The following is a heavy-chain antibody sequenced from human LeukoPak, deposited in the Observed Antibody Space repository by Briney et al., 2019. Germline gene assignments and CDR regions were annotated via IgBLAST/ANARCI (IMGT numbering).Heavy chain of an antibody. CDR1: GFTFSSYT. CDR2: ITTSDGNT. D-gene: IGHD7-27*01. V-gene: IGHV3-23*01. CDR3: AKDGGLWVSAHWGDS. J-gene: IGHJ4*02. Sequence: GGSLRLSCAASGFTFSSYTMSWVRQAPGKGLEWVSTITTSDGNTYYADSVKGRFTVSRDDSKNTLYLQMNSLRAEDTAVYYCAKDGGLWVSAHWGDSWGRGTLVTVSS.